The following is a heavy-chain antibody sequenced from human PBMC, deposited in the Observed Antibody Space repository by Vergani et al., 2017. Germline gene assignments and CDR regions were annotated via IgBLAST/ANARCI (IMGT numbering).Heavy chain of an antibody. D-gene: IGHD6-19*01. Sequence: EVQLVESGGGLVQPGGSLRLSCAASGFTFSSYSMNWVRPAPGKGLEWVSYISSSSSTIYYADSVKGRFTISRDNAKNSLYLQMNSLRAEDTAVYYCARGSARGSSGADRFDYWGQGTLVTVSS. CDR3: ARGSARGSSGADRFDY. V-gene: IGHV3-48*01. CDR1: GFTFSSYS. CDR2: ISSSSSTI. J-gene: IGHJ4*02.